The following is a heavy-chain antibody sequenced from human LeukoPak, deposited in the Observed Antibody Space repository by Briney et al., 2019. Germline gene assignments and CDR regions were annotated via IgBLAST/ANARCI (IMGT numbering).Heavy chain of an antibody. D-gene: IGHD6-19*01. CDR2: INPNSGGT. CDR1: GYTFTGYH. V-gene: IGHV1-2*02. J-gene: IGHJ6*02. CDR3: AREGAVACTGNYYGMDV. Sequence: AAVPVTFQSSGYTFTGYHMNGVRQPPAQGLAWMGWINPNSGGTNYVQKFQGRVTMTRDTSISTAYMELSGLRSDDAAVYYCAREGAVACTGNYYGMDVWGQGTMVTASS.